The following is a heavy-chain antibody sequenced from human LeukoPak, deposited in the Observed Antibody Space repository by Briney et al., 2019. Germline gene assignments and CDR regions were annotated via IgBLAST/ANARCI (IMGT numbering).Heavy chain of an antibody. V-gene: IGHV4-59*01. J-gene: IGHJ4*02. CDR1: GGFNTHYY. CDR2: IYHSGST. D-gene: IGHD3-22*01. CDR3: ARGQWLPVYDF. Sequence: PSETLSLTCSVSGGFNTHYYWTWIRQPPGKGLELIGYIYHSGSTNYNPSLNSRVTISVDTSKNHFSLKLSSVTAADTAVYYCARGQWLPVYDFWGQGILVTVSS.